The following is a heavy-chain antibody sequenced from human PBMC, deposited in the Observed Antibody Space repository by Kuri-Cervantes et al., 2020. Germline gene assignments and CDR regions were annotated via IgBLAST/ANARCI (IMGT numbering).Heavy chain of an antibody. CDR1: GFTFDDYA. D-gene: IGHD3-22*01. V-gene: IGHV3-9*01. CDR3: AKDRVLGITMIDRHDAFDI. J-gene: IGHJ3*02. CDR2: ISWNSGSI. Sequence: SLKISCAASGFTFDDYAMHWVRQAPGKGLEWVSGISWNSGSIGYADSVKGRFTISRDNAKNSLYLQMNSLRAEDTALYYCAKDRVLGITMIDRHDAFDIWGQGTMVTVSS.